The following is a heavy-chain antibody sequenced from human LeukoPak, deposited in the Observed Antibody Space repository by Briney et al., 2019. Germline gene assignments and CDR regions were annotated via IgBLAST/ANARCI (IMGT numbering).Heavy chain of an antibody. J-gene: IGHJ4*02. V-gene: IGHV3-23*01. Sequence: PGGSLRLSCAASGFTFSSYAMSWVHQAPGKGLEWVSAISGSGGSTYYADSVKGRFTISRDNSKNTLYLQMNSLRAEDTAVYYCAKDQYYYDSSGSRAFDYWGQGTLVTVSS. D-gene: IGHD3-22*01. CDR3: AKDQYYYDSSGSRAFDY. CDR1: GFTFSSYA. CDR2: ISGSGGST.